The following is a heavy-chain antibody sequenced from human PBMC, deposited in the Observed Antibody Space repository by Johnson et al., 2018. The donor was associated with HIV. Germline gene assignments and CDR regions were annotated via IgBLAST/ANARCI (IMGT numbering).Heavy chain of an antibody. Sequence: EVQLVESGGNLVQPGGSLRLSCAASGFTFSSYDMHWVRQATGKGLEWVSAIGTAGDTYYPGSVKGRFTISRENAKNSLYLQMNSLRAGDTAVYYCARATLGADDAFDIWGQGTMVTVSS. CDR2: IGTAGDT. J-gene: IGHJ3*02. V-gene: IGHV3-13*01. D-gene: IGHD1-26*01. CDR1: GFTFSSYD. CDR3: ARATLGADDAFDI.